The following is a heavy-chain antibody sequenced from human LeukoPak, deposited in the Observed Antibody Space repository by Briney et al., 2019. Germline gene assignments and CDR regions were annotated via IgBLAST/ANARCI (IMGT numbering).Heavy chain of an antibody. J-gene: IGHJ5*02. V-gene: IGHV4-59*01. CDR2: IYYTGAA. D-gene: IGHD4-17*01. Sequence: SETLSLTCPVYGGSISGSFWSWIRQSPGEGLEFIGYIYYTGAASYNPSLNSRVSMSVDMSKNQFSLKLKSVTAADTAVYYCTKFVTVTVPTWIDPWGQGILVTVSS. CDR3: TKFVTVTVPTWIDP. CDR1: GGSISGSF.